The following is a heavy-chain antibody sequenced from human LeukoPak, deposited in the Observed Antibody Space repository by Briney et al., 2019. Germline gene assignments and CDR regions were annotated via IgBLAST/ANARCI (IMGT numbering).Heavy chain of an antibody. CDR3: AKTIAAAGRGYFQH. V-gene: IGHV3-23*01. D-gene: IGHD6-13*01. Sequence: GGSLRLSCAASGFTFSSYAMSWVRQAPGKGLEWVSAISGSGGSTYYADSVKGRFTISRDNSKNTLYLQMNSLRAEDTAVYYRAKTIAAAGRGYFQHWGQGTLVTVSS. J-gene: IGHJ1*01. CDR2: ISGSGGST. CDR1: GFTFSSYA.